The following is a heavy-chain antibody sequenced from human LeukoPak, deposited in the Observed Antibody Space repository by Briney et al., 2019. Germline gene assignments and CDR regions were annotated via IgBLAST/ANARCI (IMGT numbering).Heavy chain of an antibody. CDR3: ASRGYEN. J-gene: IGHJ4*02. CDR2: IYYSGST. D-gene: IGHD2-2*01. V-gene: IGHV4-59*01. Sequence: SETLSLTCTVTGGSISSYYWSWIRQPPGKGLEWIGYIYYSGSTNYNPSLKSRVTISVDTSKNQFSLKLSSVTAAATAVYYCASRGYENWGQGTLVTVSS. CDR1: GGSISSYY.